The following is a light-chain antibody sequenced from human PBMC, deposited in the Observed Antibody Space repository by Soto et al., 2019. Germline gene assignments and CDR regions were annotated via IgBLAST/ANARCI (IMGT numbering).Light chain of an antibody. CDR3: RQYGGSPPWT. V-gene: IGKV3-20*01. J-gene: IGKJ1*01. CDR2: GAS. Sequence: EVVLTQSPGTRFLSQGERPTLCFRPSQRATRNYLAWYQHRPGQAPRLLIYGASSRATGIPERFSGSGSGTDFTLTITRLEPEDSAVYYCRQYGGSPPWTFGQGTKVEMK. CDR1: QRATRNY.